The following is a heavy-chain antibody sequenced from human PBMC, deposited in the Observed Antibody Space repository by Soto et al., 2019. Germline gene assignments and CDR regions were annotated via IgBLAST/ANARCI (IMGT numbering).Heavy chain of an antibody. V-gene: IGHV4-30-2*01. Sequence: QLQLRESGSGLVKPSQTLSLTCAVSGGSSSSGASSWSWIRQPPGTGLEWVGYTYHSGGTYYSPSLKSRAPLSVDRSRRQVSLKLTSVTAADTAVYYCALYYDTSGYRFDYWGQGILVTVSS. CDR3: ALYYDTSGYRFDY. D-gene: IGHD3-22*01. J-gene: IGHJ4*02. CDR1: GGSSSSGASS. CDR2: TYHSGGT.